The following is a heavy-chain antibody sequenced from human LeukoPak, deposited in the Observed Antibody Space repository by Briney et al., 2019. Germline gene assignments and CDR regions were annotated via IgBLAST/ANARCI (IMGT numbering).Heavy chain of an antibody. Sequence: GGSLRLSCAASGFTVRNTYMTWVRQAPGKGLEWVSVIYSDGNTYYADSVKGRFTTSRDNSKNTLFLQMNSLRAEDTAVYFCARGGSVGSYYYFDYWGQGTLVTVSS. V-gene: IGHV3-53*01. CDR3: ARGGSVGSYYYFDY. D-gene: IGHD1-26*01. CDR1: GFTVRNTY. J-gene: IGHJ4*02. CDR2: IYSDGNT.